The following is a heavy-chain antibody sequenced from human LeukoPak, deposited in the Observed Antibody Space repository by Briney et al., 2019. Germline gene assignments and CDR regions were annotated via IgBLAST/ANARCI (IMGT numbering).Heavy chain of an antibody. CDR3: ARGQMIDY. D-gene: IGHD5-24*01. V-gene: IGHV3-74*01. Sequence: GGSLRLFCAASGFTYSIYWMNWVRQAPGKGLVWVSHINSDGSSSNYADSVKGRFTISRDNAKNTLYLQMNSLRAEDTAVYFCARGQMIDYWGQGTLVTVSS. J-gene: IGHJ4*02. CDR1: GFTYSIYW. CDR2: INSDGSSS.